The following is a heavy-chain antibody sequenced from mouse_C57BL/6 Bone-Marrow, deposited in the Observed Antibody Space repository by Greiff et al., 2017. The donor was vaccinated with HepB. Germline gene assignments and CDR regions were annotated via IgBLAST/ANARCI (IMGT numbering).Heavy chain of an antibody. J-gene: IGHJ2*01. Sequence: VQLKQSGTVLARPGASVKMSCKTSGYTFTSYWMHWVKQRPGQGLEWIGAIYPGNSDTSYNQKFKGKAKLTAVTSASTAYMELSSLTNEDSAVYYCTRWTFRRVYYFDYWGQGTTLTVSS. CDR1: GYTFTSYW. V-gene: IGHV1-5*01. CDR2: IYPGNSDT. CDR3: TRWTFRRVYYFDY.